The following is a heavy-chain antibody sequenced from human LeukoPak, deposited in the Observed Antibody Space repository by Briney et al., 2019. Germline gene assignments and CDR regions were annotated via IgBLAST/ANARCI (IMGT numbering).Heavy chain of an antibody. J-gene: IGHJ4*02. D-gene: IGHD2-2*01. CDR3: ARTAIVVVPAAMWGGVIDY. Sequence: PSETLSLTCTVSGGSISSSSYYWGWIRQPPGKGLEWIGSIYYSGSTYYNPSLKRRVTISVDTSKNQFSLKLSSVTAADTAVYYCARTAIVVVPAAMWGGVIDYWGQGTLVTVSS. CDR1: GGSISSSSYY. CDR2: IYYSGST. V-gene: IGHV4-39*07.